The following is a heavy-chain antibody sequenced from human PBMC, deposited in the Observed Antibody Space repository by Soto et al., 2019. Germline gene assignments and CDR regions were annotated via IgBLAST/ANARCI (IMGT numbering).Heavy chain of an antibody. CDR1: GFSFTSQW. J-gene: IGHJ4*02. D-gene: IGHD1-26*01. V-gene: IGHV5-51*01. Sequence: GESLKISCKGSGFSFTSQWIAWVRQMPGKGLEWMGTVYPSDSHTRYSPSFQGQVTISADKSISTAYLQWSSLKASDTAMYYCARQSGETSKPMDHCGQGTLVTVSS. CDR3: ARQSGETSKPMDH. CDR2: VYPSDSHT.